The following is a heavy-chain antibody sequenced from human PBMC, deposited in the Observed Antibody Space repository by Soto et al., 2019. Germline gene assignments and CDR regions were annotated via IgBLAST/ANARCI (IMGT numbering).Heavy chain of an antibody. J-gene: IGHJ4*02. Sequence: ASVKVSCKASGYTFTSYDINWVRQATGQGLEWMGWMNPNSGNTGYAQKFQGRVTMTRNTSISTAYMELSSLRSEDTAVYYCARGRSGITIFGVVNLFDYWGQGTLVPVYS. CDR2: MNPNSGNT. V-gene: IGHV1-8*01. CDR3: ARGRSGITIFGVVNLFDY. D-gene: IGHD3-3*01. CDR1: GYTFTSYD.